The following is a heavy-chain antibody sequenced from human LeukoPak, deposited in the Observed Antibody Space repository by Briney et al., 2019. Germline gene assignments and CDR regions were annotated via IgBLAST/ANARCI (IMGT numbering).Heavy chain of an antibody. CDR2: ISSSGSTI. J-gene: IGHJ4*02. Sequence: GGSLRLSCAASGFTSSSYEMNWVRQAPGKGLEWVSYISSSGSTIYYADSVKGRFTISRDNAKNPLYLQMNSLRAEDTAVYYCARDVRYYYDSSGYYGIDYWGQGTLVTVSS. D-gene: IGHD3-22*01. CDR1: GFTSSSYE. CDR3: ARDVRYYYDSSGYYGIDY. V-gene: IGHV3-48*03.